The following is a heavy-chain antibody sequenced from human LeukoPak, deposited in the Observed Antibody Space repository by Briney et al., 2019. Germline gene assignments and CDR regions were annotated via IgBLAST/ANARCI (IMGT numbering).Heavy chain of an antibody. J-gene: IGHJ6*03. V-gene: IGHV3-7*01. CDR3: ARGKFDIVVVTAIYYYYYMDV. CDR2: IKQDGSEK. CDR1: GFTFSTYW. D-gene: IGHD2-21*02. Sequence: GGSLRLSCAASGFTFSTYWMSWVRQAPGKGLEWVANIKQDGSEKDYVDSVKGRFTISRDNAKNSLYLQMNSLRAEDTAVYYCARGKFDIVVVTAIYYYYYMDVWGKGTTVTVSS.